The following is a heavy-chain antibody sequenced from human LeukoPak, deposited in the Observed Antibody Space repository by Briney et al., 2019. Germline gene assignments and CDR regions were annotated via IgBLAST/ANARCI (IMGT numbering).Heavy chain of an antibody. Sequence: ASVKVSCKASGYTFTGYYMHWVRQAPGQGLEWMGWINPNSGGTNYAQKSQGRVTMTRDTSISTAYMELSRLRSDDTAVYYCARTPATIFGVVLTLNWFDPWGQGTLVTVSS. CDR1: GYTFTGYY. J-gene: IGHJ5*02. CDR3: ARTPATIFGVVLTLNWFDP. V-gene: IGHV1-2*02. D-gene: IGHD3-3*01. CDR2: INPNSGGT.